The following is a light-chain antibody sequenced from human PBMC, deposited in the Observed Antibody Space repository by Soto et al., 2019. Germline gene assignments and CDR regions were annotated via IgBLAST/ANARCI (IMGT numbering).Light chain of an antibody. Sequence: DIQLTQSPSFLSASVGDRVTITCRASQGINSYLAWYQQKPGKVPKLLIYAASTLQSRVPSRFSGSGSGTEFTLTISSLQPEDFATYYCQQINSYPITFGQGTRLEIK. J-gene: IGKJ5*01. V-gene: IGKV1-9*01. CDR1: QGINSY. CDR3: QQINSYPIT. CDR2: AAS.